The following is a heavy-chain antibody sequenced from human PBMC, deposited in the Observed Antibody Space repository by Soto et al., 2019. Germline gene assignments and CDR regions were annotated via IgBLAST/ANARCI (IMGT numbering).Heavy chain of an antibody. J-gene: IGHJ4*02. D-gene: IGHD3-10*01. Sequence: QVQLVESGGGVVQPGRSLRLSCAASGFPFTSYGMHWVREGPDKGLEWVAIISYDGSDKYYADSVKGRFTISRDNSKNPLYPQMNSLRPEDTALYYCVGGQYYFYSRGQGTLVIVSS. CDR2: ISYDGSDK. V-gene: IGHV3-30*03. CDR3: VGGQYYFYS. CDR1: GFPFTSYG.